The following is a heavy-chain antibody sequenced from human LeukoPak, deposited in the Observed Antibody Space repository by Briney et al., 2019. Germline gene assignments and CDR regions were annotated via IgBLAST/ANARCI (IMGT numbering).Heavy chain of an antibody. CDR2: INTDGSST. Sequence: QSGGSLRLSCAASGFTFSNYWMHWVRQAPGKGLVWVSRINTDGSSTSYADSVKGRFTISRDNAKNTLYLQMNSLRAEDTAVYFCARLAAAGLYFDYWGQGTLVTVSS. V-gene: IGHV3-74*01. D-gene: IGHD6-13*01. CDR3: ARLAAAGLYFDY. CDR1: GFTFSNYW. J-gene: IGHJ4*02.